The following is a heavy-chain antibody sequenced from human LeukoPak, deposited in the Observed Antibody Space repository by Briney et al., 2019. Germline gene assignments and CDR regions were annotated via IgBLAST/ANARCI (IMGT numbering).Heavy chain of an antibody. V-gene: IGHV4-39*01. CDR2: IYYSGTT. Sequence: PSETLSHTCTVSGGSVSSSCCYWGWIRQPPGKGLEWIGTIYYSGTTYYNPSLKSRVTISVDTSKNQFSLMLSSVTAADTAVYYCARRLTAIVAIDNWGQGTLVTVSS. D-gene: IGHD5-18*01. J-gene: IGHJ4*02. CDR3: ARRLTAIVAIDN. CDR1: GGSVSSSCCY.